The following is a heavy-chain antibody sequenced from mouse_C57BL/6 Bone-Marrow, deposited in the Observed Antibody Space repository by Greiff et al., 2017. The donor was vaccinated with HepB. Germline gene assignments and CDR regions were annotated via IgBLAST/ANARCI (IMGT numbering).Heavy chain of an antibody. D-gene: IGHD3-2*02. Sequence: VQLQQSVAELVRPGASVKLSCTASGFNIKNTYMHWVKQRPEQGLEWIGRIDPANGNTKYAPKFKGKATITADTSSNTAYLQLSSLASEDTAICSCARYGSGYLYYFDYWGQGTTLTVSS. CDR3: ARYGSGYLYYFDY. J-gene: IGHJ2*01. CDR1: GFNIKNTY. V-gene: IGHV14-3*01. CDR2: IDPANGNT.